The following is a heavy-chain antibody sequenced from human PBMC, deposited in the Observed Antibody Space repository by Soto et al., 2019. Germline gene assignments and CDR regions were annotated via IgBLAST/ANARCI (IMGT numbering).Heavy chain of an antibody. D-gene: IGHD1-1*01. CDR2: IFSNDEK. CDR3: ARLWNVERYLQD. J-gene: IGHJ1*01. CDR1: GYSLSNARLG. V-gene: IGHV2-26*01. Sequence: QITLKESGPVLVKSTETLTLTCTVSGYSLSNARLGVSWIRQPPGKALEWLAHIFSNDEKSYNTSLESRLTISKDISGYQVVLTMTNMDPVDSATYYCARLWNVERYLQDWGQGILVTVTT.